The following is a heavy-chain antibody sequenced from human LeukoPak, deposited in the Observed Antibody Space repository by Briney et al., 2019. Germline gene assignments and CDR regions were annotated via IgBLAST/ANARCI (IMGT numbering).Heavy chain of an antibody. CDR2: INPNSGGT. CDR3: ARAGIVIVPAEGD. J-gene: IGHJ4*02. CDR1: GYTFTDFY. D-gene: IGHD2-2*01. Sequence: GASVKVSCKASGYTFTDFYMHWVRQAPGQGLEWMGWINPNSGGTNYAQKFQGRVTVTRDTSIRTVYMELSRLTSDDTAVYYCARAGIVIVPAEGDWGQGTLSPSPQ. V-gene: IGHV1-2*02.